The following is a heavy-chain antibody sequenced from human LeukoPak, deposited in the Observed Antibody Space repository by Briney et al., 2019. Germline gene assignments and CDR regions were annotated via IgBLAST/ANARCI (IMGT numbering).Heavy chain of an antibody. Sequence: GGSLRLPCAASEFTFSSYGMSWVRQAPGKGLEWVSTISGSGGSTYYADSVKGRSTISRDNSKNTLFLHIHSLRAEDTAIYYCAKRAGDYWGQGTLVTVSS. CDR1: EFTFSSYG. CDR3: AKRAGDY. CDR2: ISGSGGST. V-gene: IGHV3-23*01. J-gene: IGHJ4*02.